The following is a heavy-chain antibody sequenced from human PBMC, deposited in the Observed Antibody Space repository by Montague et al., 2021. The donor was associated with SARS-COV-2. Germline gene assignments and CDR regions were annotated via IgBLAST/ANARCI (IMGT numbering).Heavy chain of an antibody. V-gene: IGHV3-21*01. CDR3: ARDSGIFVASYYFDY. CDR1: GFTFSSYS. J-gene: IGHJ4*02. CDR2: ISGRSSYI. Sequence: SLRLSCAVSGFTFSSYSMNWVRQAPGKGLDWVSSISGRSSYIYYAYSVXGRFTISRDNARNSLHLQMNSLRAEDTAVYYCARDSGIFVASYYFDYWGQGTLVTVSS. D-gene: IGHD2-2*01.